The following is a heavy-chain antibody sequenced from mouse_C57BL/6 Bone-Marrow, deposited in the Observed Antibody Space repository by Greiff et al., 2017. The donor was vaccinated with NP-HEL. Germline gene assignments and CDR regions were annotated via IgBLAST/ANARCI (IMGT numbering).Heavy chain of an antibody. D-gene: IGHD2-12*01. J-gene: IGHJ2*01. CDR2: ISNGGGST. CDR3: ARHYDDYFDY. V-gene: IGHV5-12*01. Sequence: EVHLVESGGGLVQPGGSLKLSCAASGFTFSDYYMYWVRQTPEKRLEWVAYISNGGGSTYYPDTVKGRFTISRDNAKNTLYLQMSRLKAEDTAMYYCARHYDDYFDYWGQGTTLTVSS. CDR1: GFTFSDYY.